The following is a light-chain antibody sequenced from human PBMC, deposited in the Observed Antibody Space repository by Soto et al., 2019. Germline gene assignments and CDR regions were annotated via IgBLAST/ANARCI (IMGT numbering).Light chain of an antibody. Sequence: EIVMTQSPATLSVSPGERATLSCRASQTVSRNLAWYQQKPGQAPRLLIYGASTRAPGIPARFSGSGSGTEFTLTISSLQSEDFAVYYCQQYNDWPPFTIGPGTRVDIK. CDR3: QQYNDWPPFT. J-gene: IGKJ3*01. V-gene: IGKV3-15*01. CDR1: QTVSRN. CDR2: GAS.